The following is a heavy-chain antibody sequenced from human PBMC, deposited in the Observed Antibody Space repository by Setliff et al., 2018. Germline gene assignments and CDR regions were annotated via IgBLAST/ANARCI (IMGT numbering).Heavy chain of an antibody. CDR2: LHTSGST. CDR3: VRDRTAYSYGLDV. Sequence: PSETLSLTCAVSGGSISSGSYYWSWIRQPAGKGLEWVGRLHTSGSTNYNPSLKGRVTISVDTSKNQFALNLRSVTAADTAVYYCVRDRTAYSYGLDVWGQGTTVTVSS. CDR1: GGSISSGSYY. D-gene: IGHD5-18*01. V-gene: IGHV4-61*02. J-gene: IGHJ6*02.